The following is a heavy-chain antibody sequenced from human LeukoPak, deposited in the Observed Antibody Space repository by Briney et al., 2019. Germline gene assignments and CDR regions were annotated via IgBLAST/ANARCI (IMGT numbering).Heavy chain of an antibody. CDR2: IKSDVGAR. CDR3: ASASSHRIGAGGDY. Sequence: GGSLRLSCAASGFNFSNYWIHWFRQAPGMGLVWVSRIKSDVGARNYADSVKGRFTISTDSANNTVYLQMDSLRAEDTAVYYCASASSHRIGAGGDYWGQGTLVTVSS. J-gene: IGHJ4*02. CDR1: GFNFSNYW. D-gene: IGHD6-13*01. V-gene: IGHV3-74*01.